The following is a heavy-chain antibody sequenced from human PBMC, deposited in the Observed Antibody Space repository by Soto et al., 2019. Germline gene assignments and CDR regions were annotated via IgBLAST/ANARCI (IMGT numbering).Heavy chain of an antibody. D-gene: IGHD3-16*01. CDR3: ARGDGGNYYYYGMDV. J-gene: IGHJ6*02. V-gene: IGHV3-7*03. CDR1: GFTFSSYW. CDR2: IKRDGSEK. Sequence: GGSLRLSCAASGFTFSSYWMSWVRQAPGKGLGWVANIKRDGSEKYYVDSVKGRFTISRDNAKNSLYLQMNSLRAEDTAVYYCARGDGGNYYYYGMDVWGQGATGTVSS.